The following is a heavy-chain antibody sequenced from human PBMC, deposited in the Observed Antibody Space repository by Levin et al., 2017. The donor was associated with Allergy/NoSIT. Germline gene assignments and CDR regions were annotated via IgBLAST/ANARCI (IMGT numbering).Heavy chain of an antibody. CDR1: GFPFSSYW. Sequence: LSLTCAASGFPFSSYWMSWVRQAPGKGLEWVANIKQDGSEKYYVDSVKGRFTISRDNAKNSLYLQMNSLRAEDTAVYYCARVPSGPGNWFDPWGQGTLVTVSS. V-gene: IGHV3-7*01. CDR3: ARVPSGPGNWFDP. J-gene: IGHJ5*02. D-gene: IGHD3-10*01. CDR2: IKQDGSEK.